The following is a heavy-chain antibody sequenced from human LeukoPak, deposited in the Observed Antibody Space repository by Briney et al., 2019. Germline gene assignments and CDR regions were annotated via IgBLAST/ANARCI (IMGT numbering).Heavy chain of an antibody. CDR2: ISGSGGST. V-gene: IGHV3-23*01. CDR3: AKDSSSGYYRDFDY. Sequence: PGGSLRLSCAASGFTFSSYAMSWVRQAPGKGLEWVSAISGSGGSTYYADSVKGRFTISRDNSKNTLYRQMNSLRAEDTAVYYCAKDSSSGYYRDFDYWGQGTLVTVSS. J-gene: IGHJ4*02. CDR1: GFTFSSYA. D-gene: IGHD3-22*01.